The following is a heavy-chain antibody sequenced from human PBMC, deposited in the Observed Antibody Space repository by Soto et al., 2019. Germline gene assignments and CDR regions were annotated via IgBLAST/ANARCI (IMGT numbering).Heavy chain of an antibody. V-gene: IGHV4-31*03. D-gene: IGHD4-17*01. CDR3: ARDLRYGDYESYGMDV. J-gene: IGHJ6*02. Sequence: QVQLQESGPGLVKPSQTLSLTCTVSGGSISSGGYYWSWIRQHPGKGLEWIGYISYSGSTYYNPSLKSRGTISVDTSKNQFSLKLSSVTAADTAVYYCARDLRYGDYESYGMDVWGQGTTVTVSS. CDR1: GGSISSGGYY. CDR2: ISYSGST.